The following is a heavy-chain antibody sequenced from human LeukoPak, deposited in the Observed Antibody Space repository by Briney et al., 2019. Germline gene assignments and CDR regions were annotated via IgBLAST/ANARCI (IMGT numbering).Heavy chain of an antibody. D-gene: IGHD6-6*01. V-gene: IGHV4-34*01. Sequence: SETLSLTCAVYGGSFSGYYWSWIRQPPGKGLEWIGEINHSGSTNYNPSLKSRVTILVDTSKNQFSLKLSSVTAADTAVCYCARARIAARRSWFDPWGQGTLVTVSS. CDR3: ARARIAARRSWFDP. J-gene: IGHJ5*02. CDR1: GGSFSGYY. CDR2: INHSGST.